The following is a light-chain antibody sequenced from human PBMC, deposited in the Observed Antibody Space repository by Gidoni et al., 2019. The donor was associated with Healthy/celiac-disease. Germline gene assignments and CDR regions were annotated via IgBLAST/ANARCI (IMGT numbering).Light chain of an antibody. CDR2: AAS. CDR3: QQSYSTPYS. V-gene: IGKV1-39*01. CDR1: QSISSY. J-gene: IGKJ2*03. Sequence: TQSPSSLSASVGDRVTITCRESQSISSYLNWYQQKPGKAPKLLIYAASSLQSGVPSRFSGSGSGTDFTLTISSLQPEDFATYYCQQSYSTPYSFGQGTKLEIK.